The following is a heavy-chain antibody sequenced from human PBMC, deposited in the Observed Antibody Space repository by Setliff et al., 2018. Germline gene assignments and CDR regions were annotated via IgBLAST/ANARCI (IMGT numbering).Heavy chain of an antibody. Sequence: SETLSLTCAVYGGSFSGYYWSWIRQPPGKGLEWIGRIHYRGTTYSNASLASRLTISVDTAKNQFSLKLTSVTAADTAVYYCARTGTYRYFDYWGQGALVTVSS. J-gene: IGHJ4*02. CDR1: GGSFSGYY. CDR3: ARTGTYRYFDY. V-gene: IGHV4-34*01. D-gene: IGHD1-1*01. CDR2: IHYRGTT.